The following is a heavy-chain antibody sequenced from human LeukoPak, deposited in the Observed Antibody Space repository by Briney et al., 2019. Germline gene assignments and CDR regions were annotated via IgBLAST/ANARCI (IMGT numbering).Heavy chain of an antibody. V-gene: IGHV3-21*01. CDR1: EFTFSSYS. CDR2: ISSSYSYI. CDR3: AREGYGDYAIDY. J-gene: IGHJ4*02. D-gene: IGHD4-17*01. Sequence: PGGSLRLSCAASEFTFSSYSMNWVRQAPGKGLEWVSSISSSYSYIYYADSVKGRFTISRDNAKNSLYLQMNSLRAEDTAVYYCAREGYGDYAIDYWGQGTLVTVSS.